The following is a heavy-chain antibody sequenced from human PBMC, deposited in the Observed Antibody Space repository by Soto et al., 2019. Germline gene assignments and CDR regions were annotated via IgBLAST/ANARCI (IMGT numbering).Heavy chain of an antibody. CDR3: AREGNGYEDY. CDR2: ISGKNDKR. Sequence: QVQLVQSGGEIKKPGASVNVSCKASGYTFIRYGISWVRQAPGQGFEWMGWISGKNDKRNHAQKFRGRITMTTDTTTNTAYLEVRSLESDDTAIYYCAREGNGYEDYWGQGTLVTVSS. J-gene: IGHJ4*02. V-gene: IGHV1-18*04. CDR1: GYTFIRYG. D-gene: IGHD5-18*01.